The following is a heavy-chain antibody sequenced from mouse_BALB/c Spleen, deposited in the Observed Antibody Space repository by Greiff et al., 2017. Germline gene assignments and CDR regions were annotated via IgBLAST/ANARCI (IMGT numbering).Heavy chain of an antibody. CDR3: ARGDGYGAWFAY. CDR1: GFTFSDYY. Sequence: EVKVVESGGGLVKPGGSLKLSCAASGFTFSDYYMYWVRQTPEKRLEWVATISDGGSYTYYPDSVKGRFTISRDNAKNNLYLQMSSLKSEDTAMYYCARGDGYGAWFAYWGQGTLVTVSA. CDR2: ISDGGSYT. J-gene: IGHJ3*01. D-gene: IGHD2-2*01. V-gene: IGHV5-4*02.